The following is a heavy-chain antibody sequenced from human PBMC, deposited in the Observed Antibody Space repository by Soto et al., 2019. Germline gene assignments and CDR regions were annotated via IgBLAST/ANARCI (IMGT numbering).Heavy chain of an antibody. Sequence: SGGSLRLSCAASGFAFSSYGMHWFRQAPGKGLEWVAVISYDGSNKYYADSVKGRFTISRDNSKNTLYLQMNSLRAEDTAVYYCAKDTRSSPPYYDSSGYYPDYWGQGTLVTVSS. V-gene: IGHV3-30*18. D-gene: IGHD3-22*01. CDR3: AKDTRSSPPYYDSSGYYPDY. J-gene: IGHJ4*02. CDR2: ISYDGSNK. CDR1: GFAFSSYG.